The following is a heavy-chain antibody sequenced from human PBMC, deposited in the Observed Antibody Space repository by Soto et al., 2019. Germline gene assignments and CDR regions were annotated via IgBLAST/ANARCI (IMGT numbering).Heavy chain of an antibody. CDR1: GGSISSNY. CDR3: SRYRREAVAGYTLDN. Sequence: SETLSLTCTVSGGSISSNYWTWIRQPPGKGLEWIGYVYNSGSTNYNPSLKSRVTISEDTSKSQFSLKVNSMTAADTAVYYCSRYRREAVAGYTLDNWGQGILVTVSS. J-gene: IGHJ4*02. V-gene: IGHV4-59*01. D-gene: IGHD6-13*01. CDR2: VYNSGST.